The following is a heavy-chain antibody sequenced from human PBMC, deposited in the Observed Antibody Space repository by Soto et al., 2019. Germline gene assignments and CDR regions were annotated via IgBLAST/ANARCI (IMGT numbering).Heavy chain of an antibody. J-gene: IGHJ4*02. CDR1: GGTFSSYA. CDR2: IIPIFGTA. CDR3: ARDLFSVGSGYYYSYTNFDY. V-gene: IGHV1-69*13. D-gene: IGHD3-22*01. Sequence: SVKVSCKASGGTFSSYAISWVRQAPGHGLEWMGGIIPIFGTANYAQKFQGRVTITADESTSTAYMELSSLRSEDTAVYYCARDLFSVGSGYYYSYTNFDYWGQGTLVTVSS.